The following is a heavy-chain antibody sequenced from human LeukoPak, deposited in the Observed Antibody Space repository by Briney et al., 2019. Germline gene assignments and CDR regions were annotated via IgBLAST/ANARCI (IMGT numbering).Heavy chain of an antibody. D-gene: IGHD3-10*01. J-gene: IGHJ5*02. CDR1: GGSISSGGYY. CDR2: IYYSGST. Sequence: SQTLSLTCTVSGGSISSGGYYWSWIRQHPGKGLEWIGYIYYSGSTYYNPSLKSRVTISVDTSKNQFSLKLSSVTTADTAVYYCANYGSGSYRFDPWGQGTLVTVSS. CDR3: ANYGSGSYRFDP. V-gene: IGHV4-31*03.